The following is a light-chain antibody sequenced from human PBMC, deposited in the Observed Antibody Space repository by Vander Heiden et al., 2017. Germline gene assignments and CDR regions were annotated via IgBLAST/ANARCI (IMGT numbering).Light chain of an antibody. CDR3: RQFNNWPFT. J-gene: IGKJ5*01. V-gene: IGKV3-15*01. CDR1: QTISTN. Sequence: EVVMTQSPVTLSVYPGERATLSCKASQTISTNLAWYQQKPGQAPRLLIYGASTRATGIPGRFSGSGSGTEFTLTISSLQSEDFALYYCRQFNNWPFTFGQGTRLEIK. CDR2: GAS.